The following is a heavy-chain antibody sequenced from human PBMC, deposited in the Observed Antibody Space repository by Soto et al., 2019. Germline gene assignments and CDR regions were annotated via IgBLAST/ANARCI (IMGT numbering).Heavy chain of an antibody. J-gene: IGHJ4*02. V-gene: IGHV4-34*01. Sequence: SETLSLTCAVYCGSFSGYYWSWIRQPPGKGLEWIGESNHSGSTNYNPSLKSRVTISVDTSKNQFSLKLSSVTAADTAVYYCARGPPGRQLLRIPSPHFDYWGQGTLVTVSS. CDR3: ARGPPGRQLLRIPSPHFDY. D-gene: IGHD2-2*01. CDR1: CGSFSGYY. CDR2: SNHSGST.